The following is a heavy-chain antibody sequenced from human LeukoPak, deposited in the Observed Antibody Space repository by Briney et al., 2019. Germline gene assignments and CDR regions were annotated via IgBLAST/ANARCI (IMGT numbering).Heavy chain of an antibody. V-gene: IGHV1-2*02. J-gene: IGHJ4*02. CDR3: ARRWRYRGRFDY. CDR1: GYTFTGYY. Sequence: ASVKVSCKASGYTFTGYYMHWVRQAPGQGLEWMGWINPNSGGTNYAQKFQGRVTMTRDTSISTAYLQWSSLKASDTAMYYCARRWRYRGRFDYWGQGTLVTVSS. D-gene: IGHD3-10*01. CDR2: INPNSGGT.